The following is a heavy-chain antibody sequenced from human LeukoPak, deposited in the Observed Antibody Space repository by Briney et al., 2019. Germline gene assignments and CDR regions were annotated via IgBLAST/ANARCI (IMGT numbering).Heavy chain of an antibody. V-gene: IGHV3-23*01. CDR2: ISGSSGST. Sequence: GGSLRLSCAASGFSFSSYAMSWVRQAPGKGLEWVSGISGSSGSTYYADSVKGRFTISRDNSKNTLYLQMNSLRAEDTAVYYCARVDGEYSSSWYYFDYWGQGTLVTVSS. D-gene: IGHD6-13*01. J-gene: IGHJ4*02. CDR3: ARVDGEYSSSWYYFDY. CDR1: GFSFSSYA.